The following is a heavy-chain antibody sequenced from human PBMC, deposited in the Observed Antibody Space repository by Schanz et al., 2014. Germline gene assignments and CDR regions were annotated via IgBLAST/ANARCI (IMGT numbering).Heavy chain of an antibody. CDR2: IKQDGSEK. J-gene: IGHJ4*02. CDR3: ARGVRIDY. D-gene: IGHD3-3*01. CDR1: GFNVSKSY. V-gene: IGHV3-7*01. Sequence: EVQLLESGGGLVQPGGSLRLSCAASGFNVSKSYVSRVRQAPGKGLEWVANIKQDGSEKYYVDSVKGRFTISRDNAKNSLYLQMNSLTAEDTAVYYCARGVRIDYWGQGTLVTVSS.